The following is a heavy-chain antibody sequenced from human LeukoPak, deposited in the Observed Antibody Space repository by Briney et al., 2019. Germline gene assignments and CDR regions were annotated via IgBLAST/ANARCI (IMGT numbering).Heavy chain of an antibody. Sequence: SVKVSCKALGDTFTSYAINWVRQAPGQGVEWMGGILPLFGTAHYVQKFQGGGTITTDESTSTAYMELSSLRSEDTAVYYCARYRPDIVVVVAATYDAFDIWGQGTMVTV. D-gene: IGHD2-15*01. CDR3: ARYRPDIVVVVAATYDAFDI. CDR1: GDTFTSYA. J-gene: IGHJ3*02. V-gene: IGHV1-69*05. CDR2: ILPLFGTA.